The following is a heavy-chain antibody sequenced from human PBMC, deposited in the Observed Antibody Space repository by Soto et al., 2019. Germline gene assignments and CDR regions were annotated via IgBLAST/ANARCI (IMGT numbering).Heavy chain of an antibody. CDR1: GFAFSSFA. CDR3: AKDPSYYDFWSGPGGWFGP. Sequence: PGGSLRLSCAASGFAFSSFAMSLVRQAPGKGLEWVSSISGSGESTYYADSVKGRFTISRDSSKNTLYLQLNNLRAEDTALYYCAKDPSYYDFWSGPGGWFGPWGQGTLVTVSS. CDR2: ISGSGEST. V-gene: IGHV3-23*01. J-gene: IGHJ5*02. D-gene: IGHD3-3*01.